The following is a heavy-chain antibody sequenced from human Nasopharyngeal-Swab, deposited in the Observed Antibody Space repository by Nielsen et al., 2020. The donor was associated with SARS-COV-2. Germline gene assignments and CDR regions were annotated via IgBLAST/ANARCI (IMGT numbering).Heavy chain of an antibody. J-gene: IGHJ4*02. V-gene: IGHV3-21*01. CDR1: GFTFSSYS. CDR2: ISGSGSYI. CDR3: GRQLRLGELSLYNEFDY. Sequence: ETLSLTCAASGFTFSSYSMSWVRQAPGKGLEWVSSISGSGSYIYYADSVKGRFTISRDNAKNSLYLQMNSLRVEDTAVYYCGRQLRLGELSLYNEFDYWGQGTLVTVSS. D-gene: IGHD3-16*02.